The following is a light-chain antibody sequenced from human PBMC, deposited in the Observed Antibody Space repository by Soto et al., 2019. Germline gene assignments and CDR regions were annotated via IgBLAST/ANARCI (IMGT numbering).Light chain of an antibody. Sequence: EIVLTQSPGTLSVSPGETATLSCRASQSVSTNYLAWYQQKPGQAPRLLIYGASTKATGIPDRFSGSGSGTDFILTISRLEPEDIAVYYCQQYGSSPLLTFGGGTKVEIK. CDR3: QQYGSSPLLT. V-gene: IGKV3-20*01. CDR2: GAS. CDR1: QSVSTNY. J-gene: IGKJ4*01.